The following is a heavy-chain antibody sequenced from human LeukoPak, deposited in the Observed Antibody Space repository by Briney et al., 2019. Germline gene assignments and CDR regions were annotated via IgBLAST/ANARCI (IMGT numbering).Heavy chain of an antibody. CDR2: IWYDGSNK. V-gene: IGHV3-33*01. CDR1: GFTFSSYG. Sequence: GRSLRLSCAASGFTFSSYGMHWVRQAPGKGLEWVAVIWYDGSNKYYADSVKGRFTISRGNSKNTLYLQMNSLRAEDTAVYYCARDADCSSTSCYTSGGNYYYYGMDVWGQGTTVTVSS. J-gene: IGHJ6*02. D-gene: IGHD2-2*02. CDR3: ARDADCSSTSCYTSGGNYYYYGMDV.